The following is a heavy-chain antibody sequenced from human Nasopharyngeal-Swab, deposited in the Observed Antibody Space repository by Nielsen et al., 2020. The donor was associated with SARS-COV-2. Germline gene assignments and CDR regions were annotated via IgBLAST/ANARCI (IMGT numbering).Heavy chain of an antibody. J-gene: IGHJ6*03. Sequence: GESLKISCAASGFSFSTYWMTWVRQDPGKGLEWVANIKQDGSEKYYVDSVKGRFTVSRDNPKNLLYLQVNSLRAEDTAVYYCARQGVFVPAYFHQYYMDVWGKGTTVTVSS. D-gene: IGHD3-16*02. CDR1: GFSFSTYW. CDR2: IKQDGSEK. V-gene: IGHV3-7*03. CDR3: ARQGVFVPAYFHQYYMDV.